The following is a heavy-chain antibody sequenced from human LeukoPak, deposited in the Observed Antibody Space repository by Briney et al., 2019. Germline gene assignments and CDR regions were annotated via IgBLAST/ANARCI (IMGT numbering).Heavy chain of an antibody. CDR2: ISGDGSNT. D-gene: IGHD3-9*01. CDR3: ARANYHNN. CDR1: GFSFNTYW. J-gene: IGHJ4*02. V-gene: IGHV3-74*01. Sequence: PGGSLRLSCVASGFSFNTYWMHWVRQAPGKGLVWVSRISGDGSNTTYADSVKGRFTISRDNAKNTVYLQMSSLRAEDTAVYYCARANYHNNWGQGTLVTVSS.